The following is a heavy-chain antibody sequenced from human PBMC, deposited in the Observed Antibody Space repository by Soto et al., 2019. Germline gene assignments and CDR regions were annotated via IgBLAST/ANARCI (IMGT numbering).Heavy chain of an antibody. CDR2: IYYSGST. Sequence: QVQLQESGPGLVKPSQTLSLTCTVSGGSISSGGYYWSWIRQHPGKGLEWIGYIYYSGSTYYNPSLKSRVTISVDTAKTQFSLKLSSVTAADTAVYYCARAYCSSTGCYTYAFDIWGQGTIVTVSS. V-gene: IGHV4-31*03. CDR3: ARAYCSSTGCYTYAFDI. CDR1: GGSISSGGYY. J-gene: IGHJ3*02. D-gene: IGHD2-2*02.